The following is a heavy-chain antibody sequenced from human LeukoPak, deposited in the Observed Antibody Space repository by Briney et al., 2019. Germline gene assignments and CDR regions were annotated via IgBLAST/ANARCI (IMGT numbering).Heavy chain of an antibody. V-gene: IGHV1-46*01. D-gene: IGHD6-6*01. CDR3: ASRTYSSSSADDAFDI. Sequence: ASVKVSCKASGYTFTSYYMHWVRQAPGQGLEWMGIINPSGGSTSYAQKFQGRVTMTRDMSTSTVYMELSSLRSEDTAVYYCASRTYSSSSADDAFDIWGQGTMVTVSS. J-gene: IGHJ3*02. CDR2: INPSGGST. CDR1: GYTFTSYY.